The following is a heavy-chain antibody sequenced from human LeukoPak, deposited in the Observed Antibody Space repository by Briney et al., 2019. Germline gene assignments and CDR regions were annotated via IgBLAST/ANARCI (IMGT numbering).Heavy chain of an antibody. Sequence: PSETLSLTCGVYGGCFSGYHWTWIRLRPGKGLDWIGDIDHSGSAHYNPSLKSRVTISVDTSKNQFSLKLSSVTAADTAVYYCASLSGIAVAGTFDYWGQGTLVTVSS. V-gene: IGHV4-34*01. CDR3: ASLSGIAVAGTFDY. J-gene: IGHJ4*02. CDR1: GGCFSGYH. D-gene: IGHD6-19*01. CDR2: IDHSGSA.